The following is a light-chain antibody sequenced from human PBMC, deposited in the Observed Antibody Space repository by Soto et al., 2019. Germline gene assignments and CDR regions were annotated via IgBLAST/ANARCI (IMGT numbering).Light chain of an antibody. CDR3: QQYNNWPSLT. CDR1: QDISNR. V-gene: IGKV3-15*01. Sequence: EIVMTQSPATLSVSPGERATLSCRASQDISNRLAWYQQKPGQAPRLLIYGASTWATGTPARFSGSGSGTEFTLTISSLQSEDFAVYYCQQYNNWPSLTLGGGTKVDIK. CDR2: GAS. J-gene: IGKJ4*01.